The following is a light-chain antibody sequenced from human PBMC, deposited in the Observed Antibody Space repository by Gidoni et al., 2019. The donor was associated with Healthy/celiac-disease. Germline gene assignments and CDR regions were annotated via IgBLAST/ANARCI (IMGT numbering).Light chain of an antibody. Sequence: EIVLTQSPGTLSWSPGERATLSCRASQSVSSSYLAWYQQKPGQAPRLLIYGASSRATGIPDRFSGSVSGTDFTLTISRLEPEDFAVYYCQQYRETFGQGTKVEIK. CDR3: QQYRET. V-gene: IGKV3-20*01. CDR1: QSVSSSY. J-gene: IGKJ1*01. CDR2: GAS.